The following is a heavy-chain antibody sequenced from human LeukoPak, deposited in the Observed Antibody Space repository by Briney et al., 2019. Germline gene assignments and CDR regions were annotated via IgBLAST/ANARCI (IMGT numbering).Heavy chain of an antibody. V-gene: IGHV4-34*01. CDR2: INHSGST. Sequence: SETLFLTCAVYGGSFSGYYWSWIRQPPGKGLEWIGEINHSGSTNYNPSLKSRVTISVDTSKNQFSLKLSSVTAADTAVYYCARVKVRWLHTSWGQGTLVTVSS. D-gene: IGHD5-18*01. J-gene: IGHJ5*02. CDR3: ARVKVRWLHTS. CDR1: GGSFSGYY.